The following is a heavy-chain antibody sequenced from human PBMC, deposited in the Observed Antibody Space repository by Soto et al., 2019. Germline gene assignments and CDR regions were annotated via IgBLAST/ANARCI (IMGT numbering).Heavy chain of an antibody. CDR1: GGSFSGFY. V-gene: IGHV4-34*01. CDR2: INHSAST. CDR3: ARRRYRYAYYYYYGMDV. Sequence: SETLSLTCAVYGGSFSGFYWTWISQLPGEGLEWVADINHSASTNQNPSLNSRVTISIDTSKNQFSLKLKSVTATSTAVYDCARRRYRYAYYYYYGMDVWGQGTTVTVSS. D-gene: IGHD5-18*01. J-gene: IGHJ6*02.